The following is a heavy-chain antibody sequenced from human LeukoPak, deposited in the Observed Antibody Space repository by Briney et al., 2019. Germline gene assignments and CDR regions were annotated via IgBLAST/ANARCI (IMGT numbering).Heavy chain of an antibody. J-gene: IGHJ5*02. D-gene: IGHD2-2*01. Sequence: GGSLRLSCAASGFTFSSYAMHWVRQAPGKGLEWVAVISYDGSNKYYADSVKGRFTISRDNSKNTLYLQINSLRAEDTAVYYCARDRYCSSTSCYVNWFDPWGQGTLVTVSS. CDR1: GFTFSSYA. CDR3: ARDRYCSSTSCYVNWFDP. V-gene: IGHV3-30*04. CDR2: ISYDGSNK.